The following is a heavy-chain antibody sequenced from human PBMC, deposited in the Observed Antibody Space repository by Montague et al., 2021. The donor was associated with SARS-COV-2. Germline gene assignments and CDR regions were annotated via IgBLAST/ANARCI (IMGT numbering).Heavy chain of an antibody. CDR3: VTPGKTAVAGQFDY. Sequence: SETLSLTCTVSGGSIRSTTFYWGWIRQSPGKGLERIGYIYEGDTTYYSPSLKSRVAISLDTPNNQFSLKITSLIVADTAIYYCVTPGKTAVAGQFDYWGPGILVTVSS. J-gene: IGHJ4*02. V-gene: IGHV4-39*07. D-gene: IGHD6-19*01. CDR2: IYEGDTT. CDR1: GGSIRSTTFY.